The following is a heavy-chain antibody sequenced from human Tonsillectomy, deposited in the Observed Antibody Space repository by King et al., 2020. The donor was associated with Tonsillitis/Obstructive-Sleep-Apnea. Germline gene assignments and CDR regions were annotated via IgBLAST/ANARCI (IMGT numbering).Heavy chain of an antibody. CDR2: ISAYNGNT. V-gene: IGHV1-18*01. CDR1: GYTFTSYG. Sequence: QLVQSGAEVKKPGASVKVSCQASGYTFTSYGISWVRQAPGQGLEWMGWISAYNGNTNYAQKLQGRVTMTTDTSTTTAYMELRSLRSDDTAVYYCARNGQYDGYSWGSYRSDAFDIWGQGTMVTVS. D-gene: IGHD3-16*02. CDR3: ARNGQYDGYSWGSYRSDAFDI. J-gene: IGHJ3*02.